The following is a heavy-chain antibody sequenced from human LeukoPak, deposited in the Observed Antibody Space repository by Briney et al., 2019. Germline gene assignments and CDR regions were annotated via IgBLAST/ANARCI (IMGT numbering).Heavy chain of an antibody. CDR3: ARRPGYCSSTSCYGDYYGMDV. D-gene: IGHD2-2*01. V-gene: IGHV4-59*08. J-gene: IGHJ6*02. Sequence: SETLSLACTVSGGSISSYYWSWIRQPPGKGLEWIGYIYYSGSTNYNPSLKSLVTISVDTSKNQFSLKLSSVTAADTAVYYCARRPGYCSSTSCYGDYYGMDVWGQGTTVTVSS. CDR2: IYYSGST. CDR1: GGSISSYY.